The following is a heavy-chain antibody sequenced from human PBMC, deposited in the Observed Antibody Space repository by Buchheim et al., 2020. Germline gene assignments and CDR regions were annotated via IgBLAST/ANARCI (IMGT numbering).Heavy chain of an antibody. D-gene: IGHD3-10*01. J-gene: IGHJ6*02. CDR1: GFTFSSYG. V-gene: IGHV3-33*01. CDR2: IWYDGSTQ. Sequence: QVQLVESGGGVVQPGRSLRLSCAASGFTFSSYGMHWVRQAPGKGLEWVAVIWYDGSTQYYADSVKGRFTISRDNSKNTLYLQMNSLGAEDTAVYYCARDVYPFRLRAGGMDVWGQGTT. CDR3: ARDVYPFRLRAGGMDV.